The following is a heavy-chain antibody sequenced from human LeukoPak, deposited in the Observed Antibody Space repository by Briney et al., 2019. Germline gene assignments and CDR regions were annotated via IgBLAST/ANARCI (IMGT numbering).Heavy chain of an antibody. J-gene: IGHJ4*02. CDR2: INRSGST. D-gene: IGHD3-3*01. CDR1: GGSFSGYY. Sequence: PSETLSLTCAVYGGSFSGYYWSWIRQPPGKGLEWIGEINRSGSTNYNPSLKSRVTISVDTSKNQFSLKLSSVTAADTAVYYCARLRFLEWLLFAYFDYWGQGTLVTVSS. CDR3: ARLRFLEWLLFAYFDY. V-gene: IGHV4-34*01.